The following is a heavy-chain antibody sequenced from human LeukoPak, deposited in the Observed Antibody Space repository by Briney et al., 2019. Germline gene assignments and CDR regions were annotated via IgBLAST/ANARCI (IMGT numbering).Heavy chain of an antibody. CDR1: GFTFDDYA. CDR2: ISGDGGRT. Sequence: GASLRLSCAASGFTFDDYAMHWVRQPPGKGLEWVSLISGDGGRTDYADSVKGRFTISRDKSKNSLYLQMNSLRTEDTALYYCVKGLVKGYYYGMDVWGQGTTVTVSS. D-gene: IGHD3/OR15-3a*01. J-gene: IGHJ6*02. CDR3: VKGLVKGYYYGMDV. V-gene: IGHV3-43*02.